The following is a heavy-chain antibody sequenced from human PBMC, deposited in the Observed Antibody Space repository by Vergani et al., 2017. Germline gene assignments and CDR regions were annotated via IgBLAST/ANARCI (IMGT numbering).Heavy chain of an antibody. CDR2: IYTSGST. J-gene: IGHJ4*02. CDR3: ARHVRGYSYGVFDY. CDR1: GGSISSGSYY. Sequence: QVQLQESGPGLVKPSQTLSLTCTVSGGSISSGSYYWSWIRQPAGKGLEWIGRIYTSGSTYYSPSLKSRVAISIDTSKNHFSLRLSSVTAADTAVYYCARHVRGYSYGVFDYWGQGREVTVSS. V-gene: IGHV4-61*02. D-gene: IGHD5-18*01.